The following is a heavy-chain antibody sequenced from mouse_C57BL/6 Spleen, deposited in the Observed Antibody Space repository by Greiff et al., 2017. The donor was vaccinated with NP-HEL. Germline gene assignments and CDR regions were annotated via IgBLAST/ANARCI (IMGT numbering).Heavy chain of an antibody. CDR1: GYTFTSYW. D-gene: IGHD3-2*02. Sequence: VQLQQSGTELVKPGASVKLSCKASGYTFTSYWMHWVKQRPGQGLEWIGNINPSNGGTNYNEKFKSKATLTVDKSSSTAYMPLSSLTSEDSAVYYCARGRSDSSGYDYWGQGTTLTVSS. V-gene: IGHV1-53*01. CDR3: ARGRSDSSGYDY. J-gene: IGHJ2*01. CDR2: INPSNGGT.